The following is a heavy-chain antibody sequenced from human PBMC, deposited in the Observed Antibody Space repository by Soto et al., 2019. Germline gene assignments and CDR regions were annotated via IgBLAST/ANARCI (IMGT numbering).Heavy chain of an antibody. CDR1: GFAFSSYG. CDR3: ARVYGSGTYPIDY. D-gene: IGHD3-10*01. J-gene: IGHJ4*02. Sequence: QVQLVESGGGVVQPGRSLRLSCAASGFAFSSYGMHWVRQAPGKGLERVTVIWTGGSDKYYADSVKGRFTISRDNSKNTLYLQMNSLRAEDTAVYYCARVYGSGTYPIDYWGQGTLVTVSS. CDR2: IWTGGSDK. V-gene: IGHV3-33*01.